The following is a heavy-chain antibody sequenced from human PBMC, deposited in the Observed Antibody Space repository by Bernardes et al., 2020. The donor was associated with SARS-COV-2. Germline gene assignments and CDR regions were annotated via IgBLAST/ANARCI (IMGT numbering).Heavy chain of an antibody. V-gene: IGHV5-51*01. J-gene: IGHJ1*01. CDR1: GYSFTSYW. CDR3: ARRSEGYCSSTSCSTQYFQH. D-gene: IGHD2-2*01. Sequence: GGSLKISCKGSGYSFTSYWIGWVRQIPGKGLEWLGIIYPGDSDTRYSPSFQGQVTISADKSISTAYLQWSSLKASDTAMYYCARRSEGYCSSTSCSTQYFQHWGQGTLVTVSS. CDR2: IYPGDSDT.